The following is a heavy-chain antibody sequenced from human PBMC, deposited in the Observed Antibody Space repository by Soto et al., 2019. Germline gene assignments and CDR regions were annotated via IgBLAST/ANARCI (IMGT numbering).Heavy chain of an antibody. CDR2: ISSSSSTI. CDR3: AREPYSSSSFADY. D-gene: IGHD6-6*01. CDR1: GFTFSSYS. Sequence: GGSLRLSCAASGFTFSSYSINWVRQAPGKGLEWVSYISSSSSTIYYADSVKGRFTISRDYAKNALYLQMNSRRAEDTAVYYWAREPYSSSSFADYWGQGTLVTVSS. V-gene: IGHV3-48*01. J-gene: IGHJ4*02.